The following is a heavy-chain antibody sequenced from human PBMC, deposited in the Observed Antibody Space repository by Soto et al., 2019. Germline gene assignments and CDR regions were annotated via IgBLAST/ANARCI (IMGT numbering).Heavy chain of an antibody. D-gene: IGHD6-19*01. CDR3: VRDFRGAVAGSEFDH. J-gene: IGHJ4*02. CDR1: GFSFASIG. Sequence: EVQLAESGGGLVLTGGSLGLSVAPSGFSFASIGMHWARRVQGGGLAWVSRINGNADNSDYADSVKGRFTISRDNAMNRLYLQMDSLRADDTGVYYCVRDFRGAVAGSEFDHWGQGTLVTVSS. V-gene: IGHV3-74*01. CDR2: INGNADNS.